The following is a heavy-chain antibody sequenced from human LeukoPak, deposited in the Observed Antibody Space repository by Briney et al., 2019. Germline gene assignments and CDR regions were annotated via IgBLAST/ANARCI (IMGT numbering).Heavy chain of an antibody. CDR2: RYSGGGT. J-gene: IGHJ6*02. D-gene: IGHD3-22*01. CDR3: ARATRLGYYYGLDV. Sequence: AGSLRLSCAGSGITVSSDYMSWVRHAPGKGLEWVSARYSGGGTYYADSVKGRFPISRDNPRTTVNLQMNSLSAEDTAVYYWARATRLGYYYGLDVWGQGTTVTVSS. CDR1: GITVSSDY. V-gene: IGHV3-66*01.